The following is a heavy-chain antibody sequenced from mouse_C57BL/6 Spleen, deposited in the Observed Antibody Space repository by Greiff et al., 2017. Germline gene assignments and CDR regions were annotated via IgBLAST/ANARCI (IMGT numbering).Heavy chain of an antibody. CDR2: INPSTGGT. Sequence: VQLQQSGPELVKPGASVKISCKASGYSFTGYYMNWVKQSPEKSLEWIGEINPSTGGTTYNQKFKAKATLTVDKSSSTAYMQRKSLTSEDSAVYYGASRGSSYRYFDVWGTGTTVTVAS. V-gene: IGHV1-42*01. CDR3: ASRGSSYRYFDV. D-gene: IGHD1-1*01. J-gene: IGHJ1*03. CDR1: GYSFTGYY.